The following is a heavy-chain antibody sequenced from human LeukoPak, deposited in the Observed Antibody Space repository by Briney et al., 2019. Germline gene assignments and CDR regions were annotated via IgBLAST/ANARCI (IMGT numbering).Heavy chain of an antibody. CDR2: IYYTGST. CDR3: ARGGGSREAYFDY. V-gene: IGHV4-30-4*08. D-gene: IGHD3-16*01. CDR1: GDSISSGDYY. Sequence: PSQTLSLTCTVSGDSISSGDYYWSWIRQPPGKGLEWIGYIYYTGSTDYNPSLKSRITISVDTSKNQFSLKLRSVTAADTAVYYCARGGGSREAYFDYWGQGTLVTVSS. J-gene: IGHJ4*02.